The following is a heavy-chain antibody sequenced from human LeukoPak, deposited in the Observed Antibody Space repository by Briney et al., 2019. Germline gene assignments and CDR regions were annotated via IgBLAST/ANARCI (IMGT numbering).Heavy chain of an antibody. V-gene: IGHV3-21*01. CDR3: ASDAYDFWSDYYQYYFDY. D-gene: IGHD3-3*01. J-gene: IGHJ4*02. CDR1: GFTFSSYS. CDR2: ISSSSSYI. Sequence: GGSLRLSCAASGFTFSSYSMNWVRQAPGKGLEWVSSISSSSSYIYYADSVKGRFTISRDNAKNSLYLQMNSLRAEDTAVYYCASDAYDFWSDYYQYYFDYWGQGTLVTVSS.